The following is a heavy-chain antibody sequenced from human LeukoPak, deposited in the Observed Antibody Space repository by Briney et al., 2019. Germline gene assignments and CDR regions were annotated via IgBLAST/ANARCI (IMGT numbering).Heavy chain of an antibody. CDR2: IIPIFGTA. D-gene: IGHD2-2*02. J-gene: IGHJ6*03. Sequence: SVKVSCKASGGTFSSYAISWVRQAPGQGLEWMGGIIPIFGTANYAQKFQGRVTITADESTSTAYMELSSLRSEDTAVYYCAVDIVVVPAAIHYYYCMDVWGKGTTVTVSS. CDR1: GGTFSSYA. V-gene: IGHV1-69*13. CDR3: AVDIVVVPAAIHYYYCMDV.